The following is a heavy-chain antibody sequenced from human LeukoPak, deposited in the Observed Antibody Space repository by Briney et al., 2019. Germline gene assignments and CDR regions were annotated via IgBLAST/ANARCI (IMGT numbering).Heavy chain of an antibody. CDR3: TTDNAPGMDV. D-gene: IGHD2-2*01. Sequence: GGSLRLSCTASGFTFGDYAMSWVRQAPGKGLEWVSFIRSKLYGATTEYAASVKGRFTISRDDSKSIAYLHMNSLKTEDTAVYYCTTDNAPGMDVWGQGTTVTVSS. V-gene: IGHV3-49*04. J-gene: IGHJ6*02. CDR2: IRSKLYGATT. CDR1: GFTFGDYA.